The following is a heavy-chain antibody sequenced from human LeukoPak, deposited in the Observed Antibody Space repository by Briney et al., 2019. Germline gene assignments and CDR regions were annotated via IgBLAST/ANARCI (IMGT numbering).Heavy chain of an antibody. Sequence: GASVKVSCKASGCTFTDYYMHWVRQAPGQGLDWVGWINPTSGATNYAQKFQGRVTMTRDTSNNTSYMELSRLRSDDTAVYYCAREFRTTTWSFDAFDLWGQGTMVTVSS. CDR3: AREFRTTTWSFDAFDL. V-gene: IGHV1-2*02. D-gene: IGHD1/OR15-1a*01. CDR1: GCTFTDYY. CDR2: INPTSGAT. J-gene: IGHJ3*01.